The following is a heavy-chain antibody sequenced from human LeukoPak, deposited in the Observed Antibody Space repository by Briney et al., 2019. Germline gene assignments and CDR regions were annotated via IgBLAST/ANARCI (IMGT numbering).Heavy chain of an antibody. CDR2: INHSGST. J-gene: IGHJ4*02. CDR3: ARLGPDYGDFLYYFDY. CDR1: GGSFSGYY. D-gene: IGHD4-17*01. V-gene: IGHV4-34*01. Sequence: SETLSLTCAVYGGSFSGYYWSWIRQPPGKGLEWIGEINHSGSTNYNPSLKSRVTISVDTSKNQFSLKLSSVTAADTAVYYCARLGPDYGDFLYYFDYWGQGTLVTVSS.